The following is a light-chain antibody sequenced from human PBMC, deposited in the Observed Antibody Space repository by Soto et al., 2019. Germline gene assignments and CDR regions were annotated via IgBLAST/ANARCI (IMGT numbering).Light chain of an antibody. CDR3: QQYGNSPQT. Sequence: EIVLTQSPGTLSLSPGERATLSCRASQTVSSSFLAWYQQRPGQAPRLLIYAASYRATGIPDRFSGSGSRTDFTLTISRLEPEDFAVYYCQQYGNSPQTFGQGTKVDIK. CDR1: QTVSSSF. V-gene: IGKV3-20*01. J-gene: IGKJ1*01. CDR2: AAS.